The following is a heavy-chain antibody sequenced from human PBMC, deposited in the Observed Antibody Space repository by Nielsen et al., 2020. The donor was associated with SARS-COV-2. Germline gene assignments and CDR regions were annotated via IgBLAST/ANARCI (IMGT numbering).Heavy chain of an antibody. V-gene: IGHV3-30*18. Sequence: GGSLRLSCTASGFTFGDSGMSWFRQAPGKGLEWVAYISYEGSKQFYGDSVKGRFTISRDFSKSTLYLQMNSLRAEDTAMYYCAKDRAIFMIYFTRGGPDYWGQGTLVTVSS. CDR3: AKDRAIFMIYFTRGGPDY. J-gene: IGHJ4*02. CDR1: GFTFGDSG. CDR2: ISYEGSKQ. D-gene: IGHD3/OR15-3a*01.